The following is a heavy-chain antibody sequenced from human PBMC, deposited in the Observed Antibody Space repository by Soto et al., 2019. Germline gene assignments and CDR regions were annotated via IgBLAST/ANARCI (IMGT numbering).Heavy chain of an antibody. J-gene: IGHJ4*02. CDR1: GFTFSSYG. D-gene: IGHD2-8*02. CDR2: ISYDGSNK. V-gene: IGHV3-30*18. Sequence: QVQLVESGGGVVQPGRSLRLSCAASGFTFSSYGMHWVRQAPGKGLEWVAVISYDGSNKYYADSVKGRFTISRDNSKNTLYLQMNSLRAEDTAVDYWAKDLVGPVGYWGQGTLVTVAS. CDR3: AKDLVGPVGY.